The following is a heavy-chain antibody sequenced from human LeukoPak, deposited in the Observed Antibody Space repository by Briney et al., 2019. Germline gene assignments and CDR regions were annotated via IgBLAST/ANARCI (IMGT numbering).Heavy chain of an antibody. D-gene: IGHD2-15*01. J-gene: IGHJ4*02. CDR3: ARRGYCSGGSCYRDY. CDR1: DYSISSDYY. Sequence: PSETLSLTCTVSDYSISSDYYWGWIRQPPGKGLEWIGSIYHSGSTYYNPSLKSRVTISVDTSKNQFSLKLSSVTAADTAVYYCARRGYCSGGSCYRDYWGQGTLVTVSS. V-gene: IGHV4-38-2*02. CDR2: IYHSGST.